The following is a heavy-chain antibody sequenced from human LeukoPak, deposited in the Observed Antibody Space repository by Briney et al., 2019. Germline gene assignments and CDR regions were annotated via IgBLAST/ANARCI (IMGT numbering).Heavy chain of an antibody. Sequence: PGGSLRLSCAASGFTFSSNGIHWVRQAPGKGLEWVAVIWYDGSNKNYADSVKGRFTISRDNSKNTLYLQMNSLRAEETAVYYCVRDGDDFNFDYWGQGSLVTVSS. J-gene: IGHJ4*02. D-gene: IGHD5-24*01. CDR3: VRDGDDFNFDY. V-gene: IGHV3-33*01. CDR1: GFTFSSNG. CDR2: IWYDGSNK.